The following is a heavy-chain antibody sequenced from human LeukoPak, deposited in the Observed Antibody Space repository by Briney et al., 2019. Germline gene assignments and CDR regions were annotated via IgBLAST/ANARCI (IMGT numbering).Heavy chain of an antibody. CDR1: GLTFSSYA. J-gene: IGHJ4*02. CDR3: AKDRSYYDSSGYYDY. CDR2: ISGSGGST. V-gene: IGHV3-23*01. Sequence: PGGSLRLSCAASGLTFSSYAMSWVRQAPGKGLEWVSAISGSGGSTYYADSVKGRFTISRDNSKNTLYLQMNSLRAEDTAVYYCAKDRSYYDSSGYYDYWGQGTLVTVSS. D-gene: IGHD3-22*01.